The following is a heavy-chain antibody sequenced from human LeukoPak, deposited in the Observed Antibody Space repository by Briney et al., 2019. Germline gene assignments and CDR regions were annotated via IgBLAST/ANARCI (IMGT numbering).Heavy chain of an antibody. CDR3: ARDGAFAMDV. V-gene: IGHV4-38-2*02. J-gene: IGHJ6*02. Sequence: SETLSLTCTVSGYSISSGYYWGWIRQPPGKGLEWIGSIYHSGSTYYNPSLKSRVTISVDTSKNQFSLKLSSVTAADTAVYYCARDGAFAMDVWGQGTTVTVSS. CDR1: GYSISSGYY. CDR2: IYHSGST.